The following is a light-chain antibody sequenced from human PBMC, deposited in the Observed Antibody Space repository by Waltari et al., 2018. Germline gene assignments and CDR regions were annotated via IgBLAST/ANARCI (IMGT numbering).Light chain of an antibody. Sequence: QSVLTQPPSASGTPGQRVTISCSGSSSNIGSNPLNWYQQVPGAAPKLLIYNSDERPSGVPDRFSGSKSGTSASLAISGLLSADEADFYCATWDDSLNAFVFGTGTKVTVL. CDR1: SSNIGSNP. J-gene: IGLJ1*01. CDR3: ATWDDSLNAFV. V-gene: IGLV1-44*01. CDR2: NSD.